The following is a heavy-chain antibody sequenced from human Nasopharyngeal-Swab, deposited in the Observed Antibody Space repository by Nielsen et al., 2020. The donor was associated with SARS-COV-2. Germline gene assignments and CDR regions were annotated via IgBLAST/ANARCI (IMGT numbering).Heavy chain of an antibody. J-gene: IGHJ3*02. CDR3: AKLSPYYYGSGSSHDAFDI. D-gene: IGHD3-10*01. Sequence: WIRQPPGQGLEWVSDISGSGGSTYYADSVKGRFTIYRDNSKNTLYLQMNSQRAKDTAVYYCAKLSPYYYGSGSSHDAFDIWGQGTMVTVSS. V-gene: IGHV3-23*01. CDR2: ISGSGGST.